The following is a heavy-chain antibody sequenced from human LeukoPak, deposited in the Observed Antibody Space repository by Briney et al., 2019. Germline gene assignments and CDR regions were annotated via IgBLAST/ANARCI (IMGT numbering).Heavy chain of an antibody. D-gene: IGHD3-10*01. J-gene: IGHJ5*01. V-gene: IGHV3-23*01. Sequence: GVLRLSCAASGFTFSNYGMSWVRQAPGKGLECVAAISGSGGKTYYVDSVKGRFTISRDNSKNPLYLQMNSLRAEDTAVYYCAKDYYASGKGLGFDSWGQGTLVTVSS. CDR3: AKDYYASGKGLGFDS. CDR1: GFTFSNYG. CDR2: ISGSGGKT.